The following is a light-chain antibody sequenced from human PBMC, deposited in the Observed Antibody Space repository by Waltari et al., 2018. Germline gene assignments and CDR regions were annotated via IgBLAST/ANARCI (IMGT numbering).Light chain of an antibody. CDR2: DVA. Sequence: QSALTQPRSVSGSPGQSVTISCTGTSSDLGAYHYVSWYQQHPGKAPKLMIYDVAKRPSGVPDRFSGSKSGDTASLTISGLQTEDEADYYCCSYAGSYTLGVFGGGTKLTVL. CDR3: CSYAGSYTLGV. V-gene: IGLV2-11*01. J-gene: IGLJ3*02. CDR1: SSDLGAYHY.